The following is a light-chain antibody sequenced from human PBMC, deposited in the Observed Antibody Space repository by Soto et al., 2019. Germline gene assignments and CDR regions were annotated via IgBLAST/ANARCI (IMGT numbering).Light chain of an antibody. CDR3: QQYYSRET. V-gene: IGKV1-5*03. CDR2: KTS. Sequence: DIHMTQSPSTVSASVGDRVTITCRASQPVNPWLAWHQQKPGKDPKVLIYKTSDLENGVPSRFSGSRSGTEYALTISSLQSDEFATYYCQQYYSRETFGQGTKV. CDR1: QPVNPW. J-gene: IGKJ1*01.